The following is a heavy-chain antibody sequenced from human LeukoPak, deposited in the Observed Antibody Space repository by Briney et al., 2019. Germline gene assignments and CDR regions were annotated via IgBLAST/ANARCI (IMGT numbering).Heavy chain of an antibody. CDR3: ARVKRGDGYNN. J-gene: IGHJ4*02. CDR2: SIPILGTA. V-gene: IGHV1-69*05. CDR1: EGTFSSYA. D-gene: IGHD5-24*01. Sequence: ASVKISCKASEGTFSSYAISEVRQAAGPGHERMGSSIPILGTANYAQKFQGRVTITTDESTSTAYMELSSLRSEDTAVYYCARVKRGDGYNNWCQGTLVTVSS.